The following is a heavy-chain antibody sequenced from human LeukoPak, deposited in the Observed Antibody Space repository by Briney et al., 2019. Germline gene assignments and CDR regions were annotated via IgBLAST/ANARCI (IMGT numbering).Heavy chain of an antibody. Sequence: ASVKVSCKASGYTFTCYYTHWVRQAPGQGLEWMGIINPSGGSTSYAQKFQGRVTMTRDTSTSTVYMELSSLRSEDTAVYYCARGIAAAGRPFDPWGQGTLGSVSS. D-gene: IGHD6-13*01. CDR1: GYTFTCYY. V-gene: IGHV1-46*01. CDR3: ARGIAAAGRPFDP. J-gene: IGHJ5*02. CDR2: INPSGGST.